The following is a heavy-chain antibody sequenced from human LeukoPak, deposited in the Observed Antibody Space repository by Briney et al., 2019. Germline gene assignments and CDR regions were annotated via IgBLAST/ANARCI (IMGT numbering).Heavy chain of an antibody. CDR2: IKQDGSEK. V-gene: IGHV3-7*03. CDR3: ARARGGYDFDY. Sequence: PGGSLRLSCAASRFTFSSYWMSWVRQAPGKGLEWVANIKQDGSEKYYVDSVKGRFTNSRDNAKNSLYLQLNSLRAEDTAVYYCARARGGYDFDYWGQGTLVTVSS. CDR1: RFTFSSYW. D-gene: IGHD5-12*01. J-gene: IGHJ4*02.